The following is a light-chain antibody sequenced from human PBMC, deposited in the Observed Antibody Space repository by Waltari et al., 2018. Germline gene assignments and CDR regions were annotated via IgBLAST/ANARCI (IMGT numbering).Light chain of an antibody. CDR3: QVWDVSSDHLYV. CDR1: NIGRKT. J-gene: IGLJ1*01. V-gene: IGLV3-21*02. CDR2: HDI. Sequence: SYVLTQPPSVSVAPGDTARVTCGGDNIGRKTVHWYQQKPGQAPILVLSHDIDRPPGIPERFSGYTYGNTATLTISRVVAGDEADYYCQVWDVSSDHLYVFGTGTRVTV.